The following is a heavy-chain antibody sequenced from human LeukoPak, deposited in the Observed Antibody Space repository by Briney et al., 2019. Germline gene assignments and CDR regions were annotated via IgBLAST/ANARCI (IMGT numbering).Heavy chain of an antibody. CDR1: GYTFTGYY. Sequence: ASVKVSCKASGYTFTGYYMHWVRQAPGQGLEWMGWINPNSGGTNYAQKFQGRVAMTRDTSISTAYMELSRLRSDDTAVYYCARDLGGLGYCSGGSCYGRVDWFDPWGQGTLVTVSS. CDR3: ARDLGGLGYCSGGSCYGRVDWFDP. V-gene: IGHV1-2*02. CDR2: INPNSGGT. J-gene: IGHJ5*02. D-gene: IGHD2-15*01.